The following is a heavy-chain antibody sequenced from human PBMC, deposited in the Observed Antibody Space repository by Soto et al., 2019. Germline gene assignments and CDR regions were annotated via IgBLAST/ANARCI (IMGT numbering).Heavy chain of an antibody. D-gene: IGHD2-15*01. CDR1: GFTSSSYC. J-gene: IGHJ4*02. CDR3: ATAKLLLPWLFDY. V-gene: IGHV3-66*01. CDR2: IYSGGST. Sequence: GGFLRLSCAASGFTSSSYCRSWVRQAPGKGLEWVSVIYSGGSTYYADSVKGRFIISRDDSKNTLFLQMNSLRAEDTAVYYCATAKLLLPWLFDYWGQGTLVTVSS.